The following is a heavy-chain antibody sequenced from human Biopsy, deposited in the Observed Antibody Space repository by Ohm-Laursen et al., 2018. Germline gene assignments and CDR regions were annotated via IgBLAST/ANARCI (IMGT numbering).Heavy chain of an antibody. D-gene: IGHD3-22*01. CDR2: IRSAFDGGTT. J-gene: IGHJ4*02. CDR3: VTDQSFYDNSGYYDY. V-gene: IGHV3-15*01. CDR1: GFTFQNAW. Sequence: LRLSCSASGFTFQNAWMSWVRQAPGKGLEWVGRIRSAFDGGTTDYAAPVKGRFRISRDDSNYTLYLQMNSLKIEDTAVYYCVTDQSFYDNSGYYDYWGQGTRVTVSS.